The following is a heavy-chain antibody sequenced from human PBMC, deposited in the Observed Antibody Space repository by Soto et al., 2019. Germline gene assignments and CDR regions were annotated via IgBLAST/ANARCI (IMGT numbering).Heavy chain of an antibody. CDR2: IIPILGIA. V-gene: IGHV1-69*02. J-gene: IGHJ4*02. D-gene: IGHD5-12*01. CDR3: ARRGGYSGYDSPHDY. CDR1: GGTFSSYT. Sequence: QVQLVQSGAEVKKPGSSVKVSCKASGGTFSSYTISWVRQAPGQGLEWMGRIIPILGIANYAQKFQGRVTITADKSTITAYMELSSLRSEDTAVYYCARRGGYSGYDSPHDYWGQGTLVTVSS.